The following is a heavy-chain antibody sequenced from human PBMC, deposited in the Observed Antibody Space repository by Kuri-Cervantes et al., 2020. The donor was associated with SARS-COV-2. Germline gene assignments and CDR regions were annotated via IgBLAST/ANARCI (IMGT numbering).Heavy chain of an antibody. Sequence: SVKVSCKASGGTLSTYAITWVRQAPGQGLEWIGGIIPVVTSPYYAQKFQGRVTIATDASTGTAYMELSRLISEDTAMYYCAGQDDYDRSGLTLAFDTWGHGTMVTVSS. CDR2: IIPVVTSP. D-gene: IGHD3-22*01. CDR3: AGQDDYDRSGLTLAFDT. J-gene: IGHJ3*02. V-gene: IGHV1-69*05. CDR1: GGTLSTYA.